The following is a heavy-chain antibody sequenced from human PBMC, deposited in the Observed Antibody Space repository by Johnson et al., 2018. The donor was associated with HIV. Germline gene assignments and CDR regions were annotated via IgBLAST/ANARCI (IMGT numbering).Heavy chain of an antibody. D-gene: IGHD4-17*01. Sequence: QEKLVESGGGVVQPGRSLRLSCAASGFTFSSYAMHWVRQAPGKGLEWVAVISYDGSNKNYADSVKGRFTISRDNAKNSLYLQMNSLRAEDTALYYCATDVYGAREWRPAFDIWGQGTMVTVSS. CDR2: ISYDGSNK. CDR3: ATDVYGAREWRPAFDI. V-gene: IGHV3-30-3*01. J-gene: IGHJ3*02. CDR1: GFTFSSYA.